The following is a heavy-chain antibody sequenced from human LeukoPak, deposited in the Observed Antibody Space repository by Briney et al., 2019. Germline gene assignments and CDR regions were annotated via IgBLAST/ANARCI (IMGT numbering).Heavy chain of an antibody. V-gene: IGHV1-18*01. CDR3: ARDGVAELMSALDY. CDR1: GYTFTSYG. Sequence: ASVKVSCKASGYTFTSYGISWVRQAPGQGLEWMGWISAYDGNTNYAQKLQGRVTMTTDTSTSTAYMELRSLRAEDTAVYYCARDGVAELMSALDYWGQGILVTVSS. J-gene: IGHJ4*02. D-gene: IGHD1-26*01. CDR2: ISAYDGNT.